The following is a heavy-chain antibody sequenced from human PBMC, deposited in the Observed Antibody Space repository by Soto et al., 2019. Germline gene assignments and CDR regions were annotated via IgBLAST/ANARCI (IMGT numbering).Heavy chain of an antibody. CDR3: ARGSWYYDFWICYYSGARVYFFDF. Sequence: ASVKVSCKASGYTFTSYDINWVRQATGQGLEWMGWMNPNSGNTGYAQKFQGRVTMTRNTSISTAYMELSSLRSEDTAVYYCARGSWYYDFWICYYSGARVYFFDFSGQGSLVTVSA. J-gene: IGHJ4*02. V-gene: IGHV1-8*01. CDR2: MNPNSGNT. D-gene: IGHD3-3*01. CDR1: GYTFTSYD.